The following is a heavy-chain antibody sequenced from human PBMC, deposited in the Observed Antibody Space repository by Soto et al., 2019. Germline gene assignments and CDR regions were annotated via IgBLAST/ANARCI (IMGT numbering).Heavy chain of an antibody. D-gene: IGHD3-10*01. V-gene: IGHV4-34*01. CDR1: GGSFSGYY. J-gene: IGHJ5*02. CDR3: ARGHRRITMVRGVIAWFDP. CDR2: INHSGST. Sequence: PSETLSLTCAVYGGSFSGYYLSWIRQPPGKGLEWIGEINHSGSTNYNPSLKSRVTISVDTSKNQFSLKLSSVTAADTAVYYCARGHRRITMVRGVIAWFDPWGQGTLVTV.